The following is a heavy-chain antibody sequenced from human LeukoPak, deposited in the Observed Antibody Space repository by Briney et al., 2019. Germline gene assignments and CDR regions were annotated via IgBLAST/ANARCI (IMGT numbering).Heavy chain of an antibody. CDR3: ARERVYSSSWYGTADY. D-gene: IGHD6-13*01. J-gene: IGHJ4*02. CDR2: ISYDGSNK. Sequence: PGRSLRLSCAASGFTFSSYAMHWVRQAPGKGLEWVAVISYDGSNKYYADSVKGRFTISRDNSKNTLYLQMNSLRAEDTAVYYCARERVYSSSWYGTADYWGQGTLVTVSS. CDR1: GFTFSSYA. V-gene: IGHV3-30*04.